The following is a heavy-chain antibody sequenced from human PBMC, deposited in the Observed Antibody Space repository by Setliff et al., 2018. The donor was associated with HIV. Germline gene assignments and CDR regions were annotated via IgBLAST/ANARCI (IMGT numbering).Heavy chain of an antibody. Sequence: SETLSLTCTVSGGSISSGGFYWYWIRQPAGKGLEWIGRIYTSGTTNYNPSIKSRVTISMDTSKSQFSLRLTSVTAADTAVYYWAGQDIGAVPALGAFDIWGQGTMVTVSS. CDR1: GGSISSGGFY. D-gene: IGHD2-2*01. CDR2: IYTSGTT. V-gene: IGHV4-61*02. CDR3: AGQDIGAVPALGAFDI. J-gene: IGHJ3*02.